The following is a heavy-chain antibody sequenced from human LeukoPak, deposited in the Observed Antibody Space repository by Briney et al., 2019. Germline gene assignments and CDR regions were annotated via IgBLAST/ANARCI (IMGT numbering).Heavy chain of an antibody. J-gene: IGHJ6*03. CDR1: GGCISSYY. V-gene: IGHV4-4*09. Sequence: PSETLSLTCTVSGGCISSYYWSWIRQPPGKGLEWIGYIYTSGSTNYNPSLKSRVTISVDTSKNQFSLKLSSVTAADTAVYYCARRDIYCSGGSCDSNYFYMDVWGKGTTVTVSS. CDR2: IYTSGST. D-gene: IGHD2-15*01. CDR3: ARRDIYCSGGSCDSNYFYMDV.